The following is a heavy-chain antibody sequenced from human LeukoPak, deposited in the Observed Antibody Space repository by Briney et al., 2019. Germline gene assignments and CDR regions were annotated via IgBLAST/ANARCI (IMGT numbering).Heavy chain of an antibody. CDR3: ARDREMATRLRDAFDF. CDR2: ISYDGSNK. J-gene: IGHJ3*01. CDR1: GFTFSSYA. D-gene: IGHD5-24*01. Sequence: SEGSLRLSCAASGFTFSSYATHWVRQAPGKGLEWVAVISYDGSNKYYADSVKGRFTISRDNSKNTLYLQMNSLRAEDTAVYYCARDREMATRLRDAFDFWGQGTMVTVSS. V-gene: IGHV3-30*04.